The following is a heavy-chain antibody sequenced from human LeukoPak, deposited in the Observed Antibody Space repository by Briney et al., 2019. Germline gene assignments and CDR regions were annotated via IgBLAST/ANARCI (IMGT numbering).Heavy chain of an antibody. CDR3: ARAASYSSGCFLSFDY. J-gene: IGHJ4*02. CDR2: IYTSGST. CDR1: GGSISSYY. Sequence: SETLSLTCTVSGGSISSYYWSWIRQPAGKGLEWIGRIYTSGSTNYNPSLKSRVTMSVDTSKNQFSLKLSSVTAADTAVYYCARAASYSSGCFLSFDYGAREPLSPVSS. D-gene: IGHD6-19*01. V-gene: IGHV4-4*07.